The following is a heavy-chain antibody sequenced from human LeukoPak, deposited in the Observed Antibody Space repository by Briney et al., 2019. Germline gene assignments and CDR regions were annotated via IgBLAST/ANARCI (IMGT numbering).Heavy chain of an antibody. J-gene: IGHJ4*02. CDR3: ARPPDPSDYYDYWSGYYFYY. CDR1: GGTFSSYA. CDR2: IIPIYGTA. D-gene: IGHD3-3*01. V-gene: IGHV1-69*05. Sequence: SVKASCKASGGTFSSYAISWVRQAPGQGLEWMGGIIPIYGTAHYAQKFQGRVTITTDESTSTAYMELSSLRSEDTAVYYCARPPDPSDYYDYWSGYYFYYWGQGTLVTVSS.